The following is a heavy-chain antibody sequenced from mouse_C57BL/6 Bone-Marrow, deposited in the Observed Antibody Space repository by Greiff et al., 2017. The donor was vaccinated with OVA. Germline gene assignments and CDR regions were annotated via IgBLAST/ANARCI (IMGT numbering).Heavy chain of an antibody. V-gene: IGHV5-6*01. CDR3: ARQRSSHWYFDV. J-gene: IGHJ1*03. CDR1: GFTFSSYG. Sequence: EVQLVESGGDLVKPGGSLKLSCAASGFTFSSYGMSWVRQTPDKRLEWVATISSGGSYTYYPDSVKGRFTISRDNAKNTLYLQMSSLKSEDTAMYYCARQRSSHWYFDVWGTGTTVTVSS. CDR2: ISSGGSYT. D-gene: IGHD1-1*01.